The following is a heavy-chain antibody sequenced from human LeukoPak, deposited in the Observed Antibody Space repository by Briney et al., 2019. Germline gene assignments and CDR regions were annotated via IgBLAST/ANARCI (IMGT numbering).Heavy chain of an antibody. CDR3: ASVNSSGLWYFDY. V-gene: IGHV3-21*01. CDR1: GFTFSSYS. J-gene: IGHJ4*02. D-gene: IGHD6-19*01. CDR2: ISSSSSYI. Sequence: GGSLRLSCAASGFTFSSYSMNWVRQAPGKRLEWVSSISSSSSYIYYADSVKGRFTISRDNAKNSLYLQMNSLRAEDTAVYYCASVNSSGLWYFDYWGQGTLVTVSS.